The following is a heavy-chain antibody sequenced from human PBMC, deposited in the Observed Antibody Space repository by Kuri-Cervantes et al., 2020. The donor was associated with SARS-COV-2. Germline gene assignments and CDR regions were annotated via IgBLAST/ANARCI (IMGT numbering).Heavy chain of an antibody. D-gene: IGHD2-2*01. J-gene: IGHJ6*03. CDR2: ISSSSSYI. CDR1: GFTFSSYS. V-gene: IGHV3-21*01. Sequence: GGSLRLSCAASGFTFSSYSMNWVRQAPGKGLEWVSSISSSSSYIYYADSVKGRFTISRDNAKNSLYLQMNSLRAEDTAVYYCARVAHYCSSTSCFHYYYYYMDVWGKGTTVTVSS. CDR3: ARVAHYCSSTSCFHYYYYYMDV.